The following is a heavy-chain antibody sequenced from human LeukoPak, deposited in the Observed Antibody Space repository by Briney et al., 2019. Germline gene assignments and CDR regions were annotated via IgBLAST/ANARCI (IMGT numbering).Heavy chain of an antibody. CDR1: GGSTSSYY. V-gene: IGHV4-59*12. Sequence: SETLSLTCTVSGGSTSSYYWSWIRQPPGKGLEWIGYVYYTGTTNYNPSLKSRVTISVDKSKNQFSLKLTSVTAADTAVYYCARVRNNWFDPWGQGTLVTVSS. D-gene: IGHD3-10*01. CDR3: ARVRNNWFDP. CDR2: VYYTGTT. J-gene: IGHJ5*02.